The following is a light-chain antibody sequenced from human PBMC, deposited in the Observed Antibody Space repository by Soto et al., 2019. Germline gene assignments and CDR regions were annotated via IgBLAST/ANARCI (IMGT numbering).Light chain of an antibody. Sequence: EIVMTQSPATLSVSPGERATLSCRASQSISSNLAWYQQKPGQAPRLLIYGASNGATGIPARFSGSGSGTDFTLTISSLQSEDFAVYYCQQHNTWPYTFGQGTKLEIK. CDR2: GAS. CDR3: QQHNTWPYT. CDR1: QSISSN. V-gene: IGKV3-15*01. J-gene: IGKJ2*01.